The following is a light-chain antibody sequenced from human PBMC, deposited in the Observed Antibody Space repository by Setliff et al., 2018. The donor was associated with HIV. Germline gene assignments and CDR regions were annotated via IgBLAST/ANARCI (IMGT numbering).Light chain of an antibody. V-gene: IGLV2-14*01. CDR1: SSDVGGYDY. CDR2: EVS. Sequence: QSVLTQPASVSGSPGQSITISCTGTSSDVGGYDYVSWYQLHPGKTPKLMIFEVSNRLSGVSYRFSGSKSGNTASLTISGLRPEDVGDYFCCSYTSTSARVFGTGTKVTVL. CDR3: CSYTSTSARV. J-gene: IGLJ1*01.